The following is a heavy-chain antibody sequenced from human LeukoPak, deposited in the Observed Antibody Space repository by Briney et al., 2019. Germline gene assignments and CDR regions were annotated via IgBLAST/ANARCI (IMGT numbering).Heavy chain of an antibody. CDR2: INTSGST. V-gene: IGHV4-4*07. D-gene: IGHD2-8*01. J-gene: IGHJ4*02. CDR3: ARYRQESNGQFDY. CDR1: GGSISGYF. Sequence: SETLSLTCTVSGGSISGYFWSWIGQPAGKGLEWIGRINTSGSTNFNPSLKSRVTMSVDTSKNQFSLKLTSVTAADTALYYCARYRQESNGQFDYWGQGTLVTVSS.